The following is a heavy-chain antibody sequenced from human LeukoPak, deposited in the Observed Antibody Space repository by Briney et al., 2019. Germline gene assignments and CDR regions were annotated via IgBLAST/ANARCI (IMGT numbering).Heavy chain of an antibody. J-gene: IGHJ4*02. CDR1: GDSVSSNSAT. D-gene: IGHD4-17*01. Sequence: SQTLSLTCAISGDSVSSNSATWNWIRQSPLRGLEWLGRTYYRSKWYTDYAISVKSRITINPDTSKNQFSLHLNSVTPEDTAVYYCARDPTPTQGCFDYWDQGTLVTVSS. CDR2: TYYRSKWYT. CDR3: ARDPTPTQGCFDY. V-gene: IGHV6-1*01.